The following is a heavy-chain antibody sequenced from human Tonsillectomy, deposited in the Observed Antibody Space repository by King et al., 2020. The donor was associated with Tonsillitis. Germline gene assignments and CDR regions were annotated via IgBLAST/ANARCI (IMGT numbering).Heavy chain of an antibody. CDR1: GGSISSSNW. D-gene: IGHD1-26*01. J-gene: IGHJ4*02. CDR3: ATSGRFDY. V-gene: IGHV4-4*02. CDR2: IYHGGST. Sequence: QLQESGPGLVKPSGTLSLTCGVSGGSISSSNWWSWVRQPPGKGLEWIGEIYHGGSTNYNPSLKSRVTISVYKPKNPFSLKMSSVTAADTAVQYCATSGRFDYWGQGTLVTVPS.